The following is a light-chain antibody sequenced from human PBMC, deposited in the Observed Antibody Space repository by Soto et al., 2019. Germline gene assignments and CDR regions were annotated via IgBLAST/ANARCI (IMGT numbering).Light chain of an antibody. Sequence: DIVMTQSPDSLAVSLGERATINCKSSRSVLYSSNNKNYLAWYQQKPRQSPKLLIYWASTRESGVPDRFSGSGSVTDFTLTISSLQAEDVAVYYCQQYYSTPRTFGQGTKVEIK. CDR1: RSVLYSSNNKNY. CDR3: QQYYSTPRT. J-gene: IGKJ1*01. CDR2: WAS. V-gene: IGKV4-1*01.